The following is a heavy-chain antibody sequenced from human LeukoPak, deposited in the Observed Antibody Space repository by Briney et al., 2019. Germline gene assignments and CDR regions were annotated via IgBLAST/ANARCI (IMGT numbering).Heavy chain of an antibody. D-gene: IGHD6-19*01. J-gene: IGHJ4*02. CDR1: GYTLTSYG. Sequence: GSVKVSCKASGYTLTSYGISWVRQAPGQGLEWMGWISAYNGNTNYAQKLQGRVTMTTDTSTSTAYMELRSLRSDDTAVYYCARVPENVRVYGIALAGTPLLDYWGQGTLVTVSS. CDR2: ISAYNGNT. CDR3: ARVPENVRVYGIALAGTPLLDY. V-gene: IGHV1-18*01.